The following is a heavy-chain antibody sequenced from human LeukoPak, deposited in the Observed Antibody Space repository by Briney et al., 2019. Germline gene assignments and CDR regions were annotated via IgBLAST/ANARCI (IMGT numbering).Heavy chain of an antibody. J-gene: IGHJ3*02. Sequence: ASVKVSCKASGYTFTSYGISWVRQAPGQGLEWMGWISAYNGNTNYAQKLQGRVTMTTDTSTSTAHMELRSLRSDDTAVYYCARVFDSSGYYLNAFDIWGQGTMVTVSS. CDR3: ARVFDSSGYYLNAFDI. CDR1: GYTFTSYG. CDR2: ISAYNGNT. V-gene: IGHV1-18*01. D-gene: IGHD3-22*01.